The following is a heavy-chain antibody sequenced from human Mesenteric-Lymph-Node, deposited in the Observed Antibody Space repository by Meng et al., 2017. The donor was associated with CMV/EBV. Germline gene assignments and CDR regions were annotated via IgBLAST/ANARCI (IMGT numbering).Heavy chain of an antibody. V-gene: IGHV1-8*02. D-gene: IGHD3-10*01. CDR2: MNPNSGNT. J-gene: IGHJ6*02. CDR1: GYTFSGYY. Sequence: ASVKVSCKASGYTFSGYYIHWVRQATGQGLEWMGWMNPNSGNTGYAQKFQGRVTMTRNTSISTAYMELSSLRSEDTAVYYCARVYGSGSYYSGYYYGMDVWGQGTTVTVSS. CDR3: ARVYGSGSYYSGYYYGMDV.